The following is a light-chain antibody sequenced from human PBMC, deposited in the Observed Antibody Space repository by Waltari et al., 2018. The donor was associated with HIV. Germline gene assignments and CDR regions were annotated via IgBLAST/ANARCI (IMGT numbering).Light chain of an antibody. Sequence: QTVVTQESSLSVSPGGTVTLTCGLRSGSVSGRSSPRWYQQTPGQAPRPLISNTNTRSSGVPDRLSCSILGNKAALTISGAQADDECDYHCVLYVGSGIWVFGGGTKLTVL. J-gene: IGLJ3*02. V-gene: IGLV8-61*01. CDR3: VLYVGSGIWV. CDR2: NTN. CDR1: SGSVSGRSS.